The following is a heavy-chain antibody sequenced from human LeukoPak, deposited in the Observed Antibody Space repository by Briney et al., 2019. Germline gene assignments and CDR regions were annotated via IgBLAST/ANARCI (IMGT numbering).Heavy chain of an antibody. Sequence: SETLSLTCTVSGGSISSYYWSWIRQPAGKGLEWIGRIYTSGSTNYNPSLKSRVTMSVDTSKNQFSLKLSSVTAADTAVYYCASDDCRSTSCYPPSHHAFEIWGKGTMVTVSS. D-gene: IGHD2-2*01. CDR3: ASDDCRSTSCYPPSHHAFEI. CDR2: IYTSGST. J-gene: IGHJ3*02. CDR1: GGSISSYY. V-gene: IGHV4-4*07.